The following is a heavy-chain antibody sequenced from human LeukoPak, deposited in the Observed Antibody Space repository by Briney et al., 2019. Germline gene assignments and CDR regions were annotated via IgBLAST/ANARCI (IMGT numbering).Heavy chain of an antibody. J-gene: IGHJ4*02. CDR3: IYGYTLDF. D-gene: IGHD5-18*01. CDR1: GFTARNTY. Sequence: GGPLRFSCAASGFTARNTYMNGVRQAPGKGLDWVSVVYSVGSTNYADSVKGRFTISGDNSKNTLYLQMTSLNAYYTPGYYSIYGYTLDFWGQGPLVTVSS. CDR2: VYSVGST. V-gene: IGHV3-53*01.